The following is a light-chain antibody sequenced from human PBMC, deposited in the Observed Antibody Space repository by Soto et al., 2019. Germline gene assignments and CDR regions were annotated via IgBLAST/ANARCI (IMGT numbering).Light chain of an antibody. CDR2: GAS. CDR3: QQYGSSLFT. Sequence: EIVLTQSPGTLSLSPGERATLSCRASQSVSSSYLAWYQQNPGQAPRLLIYGASSRATGIPDRFSGSVSGTDFTHTISRLEPEDFAVYYCQQYGSSLFTFGPGTKVDIK. J-gene: IGKJ3*01. V-gene: IGKV3-20*01. CDR1: QSVSSSY.